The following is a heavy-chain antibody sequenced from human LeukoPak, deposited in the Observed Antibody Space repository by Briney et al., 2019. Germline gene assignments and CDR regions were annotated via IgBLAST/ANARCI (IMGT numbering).Heavy chain of an antibody. D-gene: IGHD3-10*01. CDR1: GFTFSNYA. CDR3: ARGLMIRGVADY. Sequence: PGGSLRLSCAASGFTFSNYAMHWVRQAPGKGLEGVAVILHDGSNKYADSVKGRFTISRDNSKSTLYLQMNSLRAEDTAVYYCARGLMIRGVADYWGQGTLVTVSS. CDR2: ILHDGSNK. V-gene: IGHV3-30*04. J-gene: IGHJ4*02.